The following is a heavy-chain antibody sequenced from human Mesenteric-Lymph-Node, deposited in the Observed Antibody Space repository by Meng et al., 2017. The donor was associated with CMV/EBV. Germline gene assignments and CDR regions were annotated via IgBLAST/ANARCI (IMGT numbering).Heavy chain of an antibody. CDR1: GGSFSGYY. Sequence: SETLSLTCAVYGGSFSGYYWSWIRQPPGKGLEWIGEINHSGSTNYNPSLKSRVTISVDTSKNQFSLKLSSVTAADTAVYYCARHPRVGATATDAFDIWGQGTMVTVSS. CDR3: ARHPRVGATATDAFDI. CDR2: INHSGST. V-gene: IGHV4-34*01. J-gene: IGHJ3*02. D-gene: IGHD1-26*01.